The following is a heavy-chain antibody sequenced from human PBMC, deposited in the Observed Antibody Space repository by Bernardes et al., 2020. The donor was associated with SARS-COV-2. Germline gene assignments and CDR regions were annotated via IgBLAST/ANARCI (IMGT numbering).Heavy chain of an antibody. D-gene: IGHD6-13*01. Sequence: SETLSLTCTVSGGPIGSHYWSWIRQSPGKGLEWIGNVYFTGNTNHNPSLWSRAIIGIDTSKSQFSLRLNSVTAADAAVYYCARDVFLGSSWDQSYYGMDVWGQGTTVTVSS. CDR3: ARDVFLGSSWDQSYYGMDV. CDR1: GGPIGSHY. V-gene: IGHV4-59*11. J-gene: IGHJ6*02. CDR2: VYFTGNT.